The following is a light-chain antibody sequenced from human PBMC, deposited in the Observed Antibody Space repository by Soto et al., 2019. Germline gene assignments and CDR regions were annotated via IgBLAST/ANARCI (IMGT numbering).Light chain of an antibody. Sequence: QSALTQPRSVSGSPGQSVTISCTGTSSDVGGHNYVSWYQQHPGKAPKLMIYDVSKRPSGVPDRFSGSKSGNTASLTISGLQAEDEADYYCCSYAGSYTPVVFGGGTKVTVL. J-gene: IGLJ2*01. CDR3: CSYAGSYTPVV. CDR2: DVS. CDR1: SSDVGGHNY. V-gene: IGLV2-11*01.